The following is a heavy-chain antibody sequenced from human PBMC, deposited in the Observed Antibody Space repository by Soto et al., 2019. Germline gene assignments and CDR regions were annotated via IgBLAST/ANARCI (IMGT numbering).Heavy chain of an antibody. CDR3: ARSGPSPRVAGLGNAFDI. Sequence: GGSLRLSCAASGFTFSSYSMNWVRQAPGKGLEWVSSISSSSSYIYYADSVKGRFTISRDNAKNSLYLQMNSLRAEDTAVYYCARSGPSPRVAGLGNAFDIWGQGTMVTVSS. CDR1: GFTFSSYS. D-gene: IGHD2-15*01. V-gene: IGHV3-21*01. CDR2: ISSSSSYI. J-gene: IGHJ3*02.